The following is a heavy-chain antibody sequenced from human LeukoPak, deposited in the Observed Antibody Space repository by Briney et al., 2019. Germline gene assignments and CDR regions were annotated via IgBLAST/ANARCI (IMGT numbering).Heavy chain of an antibody. CDR1: GYTFTTYY. CDR2: INPSGGST. CDR3: ATITMIVAMGY. D-gene: IGHD3-22*01. Sequence: ASVKVSCKSSGYTFTTYYMHWVRQAPGQGLEWMGIINPSGGSTNYAQKFQGRVTMTRDTSTDTAYMELSSLRSEDTAVYYCATITMIVAMGYWGQGTLVTVSS. V-gene: IGHV1-46*01. J-gene: IGHJ4*02.